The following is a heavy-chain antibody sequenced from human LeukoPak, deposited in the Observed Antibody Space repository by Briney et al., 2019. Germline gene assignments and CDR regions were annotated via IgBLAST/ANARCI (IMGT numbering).Heavy chain of an antibody. CDR2: IYSGGST. CDR3: AREKQSGGTPFDY. D-gene: IGHD1-26*01. Sequence: GGSLRLSCAASGFTVSSNYMSWVRQAPGKGLEWVSIIYSGGSTFYADSVKGRFTISRDNSKNTVYLQMNSLRDEDTAVYYCAREKQSGGTPFDYWGQGSLVTVSS. CDR1: GFTVSSNY. V-gene: IGHV3-53*01. J-gene: IGHJ4*02.